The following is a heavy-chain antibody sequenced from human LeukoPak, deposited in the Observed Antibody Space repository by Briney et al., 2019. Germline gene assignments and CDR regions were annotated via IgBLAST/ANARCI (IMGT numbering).Heavy chain of an antibody. CDR1: GGSISSSSYY. D-gene: IGHD2-2*01. V-gene: IGHV4-39*07. J-gene: IGHJ5*02. CDR3: ARTTEDCSSTSCYQYWFDP. CDR2: IYYSGST. Sequence: SETLSLTCTVSGGSISSSSYYWGWIRQPPGKGLEWIGSIYYSGSTNYNPSLKSRVTVSVDTSKNQFSLKLNSVTAADTAVYYCARTTEDCSSTSCYQYWFDPWGQGTLVTVSS.